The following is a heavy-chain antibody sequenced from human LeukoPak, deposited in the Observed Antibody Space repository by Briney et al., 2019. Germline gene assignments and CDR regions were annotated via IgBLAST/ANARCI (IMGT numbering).Heavy chain of an antibody. J-gene: IGHJ4*02. Sequence: SETLSLTCAVYGGSFGGYYWSWIRQPPGKGLEWIGEINHSGSTNYNPSLKSRVTISVDTSKNQFSLKLSSVTAVDTAVYYCARGRLRGYSYLVFDYWGQGTLVTVSS. CDR3: ARGRLRGYSYLVFDY. V-gene: IGHV4-34*01. D-gene: IGHD5-18*01. CDR2: INHSGST. CDR1: GGSFGGYY.